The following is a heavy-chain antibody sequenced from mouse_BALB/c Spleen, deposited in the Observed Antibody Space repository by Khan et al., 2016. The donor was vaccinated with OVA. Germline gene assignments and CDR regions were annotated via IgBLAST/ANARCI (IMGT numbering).Heavy chain of an antibody. D-gene: IGHD2-4*01. J-gene: IGHJ3*01. Sequence: VKLVESGPGLVQPSQSLSITCTVSGFSLTTYGVHWVRQSPGKGLEWLGVIWSGGSTDYNAAFISRLSISKDSSKSQVFFKMNSLQVNDTAIYYGARNYDYDEGLAYWGQGTLVTVSA. CDR3: ARNYDYDEGLAY. V-gene: IGHV2-2*02. CDR2: IWSGGST. CDR1: GFSLTTYG.